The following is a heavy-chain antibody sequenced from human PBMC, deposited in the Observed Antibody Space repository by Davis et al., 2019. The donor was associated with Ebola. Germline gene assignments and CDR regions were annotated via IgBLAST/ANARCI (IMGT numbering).Heavy chain of an antibody. Sequence: SETLSLTCTVSGGSVSSGGHYWSWIRQPPGKGLEWIAYIYYSGSTHYNPSLKSRATISVDTFRNQFSLRLSSVTAADTAVYYCAVYTVVVTDIRAEYFQHWGQGTLATVSS. CDR3: AVYTVVVTDIRAEYFQH. CDR2: IYYSGST. V-gene: IGHV4-61*08. J-gene: IGHJ1*01. D-gene: IGHD2-21*02. CDR1: GGSVSSGGHY.